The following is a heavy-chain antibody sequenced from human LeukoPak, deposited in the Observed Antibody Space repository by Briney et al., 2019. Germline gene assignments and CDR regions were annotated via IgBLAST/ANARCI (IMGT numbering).Heavy chain of an antibody. J-gene: IGHJ4*02. CDR1: GGSFSGYY. Sequence: SETLSLTCAVYGGSFSGYYWSWIRQPPGKGLEWIGEINHSGSTNYNPSLKSRVTISVDTSKNQFSLKLSSVTAAGTAVYYCARDSGSYMIDYWGQGTLVTVSS. D-gene: IGHD1-26*01. V-gene: IGHV4-34*01. CDR3: ARDSGSYMIDY. CDR2: INHSGST.